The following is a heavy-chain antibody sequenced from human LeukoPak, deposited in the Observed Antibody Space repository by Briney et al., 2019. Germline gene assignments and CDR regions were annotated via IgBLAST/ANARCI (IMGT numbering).Heavy chain of an antibody. Sequence: PGGSLRLSCAASGFTLSSYWMHWVRQAPGKGLVWVSRINSDGSSTSYADSVKGRFTISRDNAKNTLYLQMNSLRAEDTAVYYCVRGGTYSTDAFDIWGQGTMVTVSS. CDR3: VRGGTYSTDAFDI. J-gene: IGHJ3*02. CDR1: GFTLSSYW. V-gene: IGHV3-74*01. D-gene: IGHD2-15*01. CDR2: INSDGSST.